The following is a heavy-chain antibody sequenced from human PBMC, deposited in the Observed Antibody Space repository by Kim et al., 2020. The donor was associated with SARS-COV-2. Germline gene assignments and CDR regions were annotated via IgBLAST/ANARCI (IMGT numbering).Heavy chain of an antibody. J-gene: IGHJ2*01. CDR2: INHSGRT. Sequence: SETLSLTCAVYGGSFSGYYWSWIPQPPGKGLEWIGEINHSGRTNYNPSLKSRVTISVDTSKNQFSLKLTSVTAADTAVYYCARRLSNTSGWGSHYCDLWG. CDR3: ARRLSNTSGWGSHYCDL. CDR1: GGSFSGYY. D-gene: IGHD3-10*01. V-gene: IGHV4-34*01.